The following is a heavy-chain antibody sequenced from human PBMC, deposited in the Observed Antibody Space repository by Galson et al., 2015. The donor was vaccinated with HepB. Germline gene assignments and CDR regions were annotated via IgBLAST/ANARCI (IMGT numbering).Heavy chain of an antibody. J-gene: IGHJ4*02. V-gene: IGHV2-70*04. CDR1: GFSLSTSGMR. D-gene: IGHD6-13*01. CDR3: ARTYSSSWYDTAPFDY. Sequence: PALVKPTQTLTLTCTFSGFSLSTSGMRVSWIRQPPGKALEWLARIDWDDDKFYSTSLKTRLTISKDTSKNQVVLTMTNMDPVDTATYYCARTYSSSWYDTAPFDYWGQGTLVTVSS. CDR2: IDWDDDK.